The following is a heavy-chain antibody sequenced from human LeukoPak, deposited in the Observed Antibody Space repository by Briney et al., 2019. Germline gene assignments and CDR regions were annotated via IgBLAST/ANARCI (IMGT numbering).Heavy chain of an antibody. CDR3: ARHSSGSVGDWYFDL. CDR2: INPNSGGT. D-gene: IGHD6-19*01. CDR1: GYTFTDYY. J-gene: IGHJ2*01. V-gene: IGHV1-2*02. Sequence: ASVKVSCKASGYTFTDYYMHWVRQAPGQGLEWVGWINPNSGGTYYAQKLQGRVTMTTDTSTSTAYMELRSLRSDDTAVYYCARHSSGSVGDWYFDLWGRGTLVTVSS.